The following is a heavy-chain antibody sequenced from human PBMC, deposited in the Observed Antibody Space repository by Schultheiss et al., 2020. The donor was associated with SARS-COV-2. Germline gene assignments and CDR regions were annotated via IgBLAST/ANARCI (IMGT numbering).Heavy chain of an antibody. CDR3: AKDQGIGGRWLQYRDHYMDV. D-gene: IGHD5-24*01. J-gene: IGHJ6*03. V-gene: IGHV3-21*04. Sequence: GGSLRLSCAASGFTFSSYAMHWVRQAPGKGLEWVSSISSSSSYIYYADSVKGRFTISRDNSKNTLYLQMNSLRAEDTAVYYCAKDQGIGGRWLQYRDHYMDVWGKGTTVTVSS. CDR1: GFTFSSYA. CDR2: ISSSSSYI.